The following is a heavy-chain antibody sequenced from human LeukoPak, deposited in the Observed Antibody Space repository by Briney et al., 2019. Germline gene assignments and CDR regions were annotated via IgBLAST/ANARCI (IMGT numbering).Heavy chain of an antibody. CDR1: GFTFSSYA. CDR2: ISGSGGST. Sequence: GGSLRLSCAASGFTFSSYAMSWVRQAPGKGLEWVSAISGSGGSTYYADSVKGRFTISRDNSKNTLYLQMNSLRAEDTALYYCARRYAVYGDYTRDHSIDYWGQGTLVTVSS. CDR3: ARRYAVYGDYTRDHSIDY. J-gene: IGHJ4*02. V-gene: IGHV3-23*01. D-gene: IGHD4-17*01.